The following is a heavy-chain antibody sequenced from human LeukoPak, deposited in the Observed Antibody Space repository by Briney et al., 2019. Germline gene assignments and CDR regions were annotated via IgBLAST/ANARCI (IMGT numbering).Heavy chain of an antibody. CDR3: ARDGVGYSGYETIPTYWYFDL. CDR2: ISSSSSYI. V-gene: IGHV3-11*06. D-gene: IGHD5-12*01. CDR1: GFTFSDYY. J-gene: IGHJ2*01. Sequence: GGSLRLSCAASGFTFSDYYMSWIRQAPGKGLEWVSSISSSSSYIYYADSVKGRFTISRDNAKNSLYLQMNSLRAEDTAVYYCARDGVGYSGYETIPTYWYFDLWGRGTLVTVSS.